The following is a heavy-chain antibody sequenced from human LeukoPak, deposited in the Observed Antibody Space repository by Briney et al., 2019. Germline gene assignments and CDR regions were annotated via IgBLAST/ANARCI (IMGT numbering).Heavy chain of an antibody. CDR2: IYTSGST. CDR3: AKALIVATISHAFDI. CDR1: GFTFNNFA. V-gene: IGHV4-59*10. D-gene: IGHD5-12*01. Sequence: GSLRLSCAASGFTFNNFAMSWVRQTPEKGLEWIGRIYTSGSTNYNPSLKSRVTMSVDTSKNQFSLKLSSVTAADTAVYYCAKALIVATISHAFDIWGQGTMVTVSS. J-gene: IGHJ3*02.